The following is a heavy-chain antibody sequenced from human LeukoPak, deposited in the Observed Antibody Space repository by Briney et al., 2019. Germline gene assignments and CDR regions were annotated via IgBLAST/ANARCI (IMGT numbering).Heavy chain of an antibody. D-gene: IGHD3-10*01. CDR3: ARVSVQYYYGSGSYYNVYFDY. CDR1: GYTFTGYY. J-gene: IGHJ4*02. Sequence: ASVKASCKASGYTFTGYYMHWVRQAPGQGLEWMGWINPNSGGTNYVQKFQGRVTMTRDTSISTAYMELSRLRSDDTAVYYCARVSVQYYYGSGSYYNVYFDYWGQGTLVTVSS. CDR2: INPNSGGT. V-gene: IGHV1-2*02.